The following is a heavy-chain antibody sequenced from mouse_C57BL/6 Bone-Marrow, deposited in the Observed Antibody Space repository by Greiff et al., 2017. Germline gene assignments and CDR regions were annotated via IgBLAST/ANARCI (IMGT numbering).Heavy chain of an antibody. D-gene: IGHD1-1*01. CDR1: GYTFTSYW. CDR3: AKIYYGSSYENY. V-gene: IGHV1-52*01. CDR2: IDPSDSET. Sequence: QVQLQQPGAELVRPGSSVKLSCKASGYTFTSYWMHWVKQRPIQGLEWIGNIDPSDSETHYNQKFKDKATLTVDKSSSTAYMQLSSLTSEDSAVYYCAKIYYGSSYENYWGQGTTLTVSS. J-gene: IGHJ2*01.